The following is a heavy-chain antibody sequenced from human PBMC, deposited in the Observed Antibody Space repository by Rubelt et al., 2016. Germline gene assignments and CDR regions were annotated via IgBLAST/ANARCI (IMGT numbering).Heavy chain of an antibody. CDR2: IRSAGTNK. Sequence: FSDYGMHWVRQAPGKGLEWVAFIRSAGTNKYYADSVKGRFTISRDNPKNTLYLQMNSLRAEDMAVYYCAKDLGASNYFDYWGQGTQVTVSS. V-gene: IGHV3-30*02. CDR1: FSDYG. D-gene: IGHD1-26*01. J-gene: IGHJ4*02. CDR3: AKDLGASNYFDY.